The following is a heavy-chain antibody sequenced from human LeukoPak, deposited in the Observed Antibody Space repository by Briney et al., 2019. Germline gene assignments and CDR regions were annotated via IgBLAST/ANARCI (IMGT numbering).Heavy chain of an antibody. CDR1: GYTLTELS. CDR2: FDPEDGET. V-gene: IGHV1-24*01. J-gene: IGHJ6*02. Sequence: ASVKVSCKVSGYTLTELSMHWVRQAPGKGLEWIGGFDPEDGETIYAQKFQGRVTMTEDTSTDTAYMELSSLRSEDTAVYYCATANRLMVRDREKNYYYYGMDVWGQGTTVTVSS. CDR3: ATANRLMVRDREKNYYYYGMDV. D-gene: IGHD3-10*01.